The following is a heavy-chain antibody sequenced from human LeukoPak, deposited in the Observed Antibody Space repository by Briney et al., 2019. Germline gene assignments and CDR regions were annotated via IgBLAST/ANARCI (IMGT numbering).Heavy chain of an antibody. CDR3: ARVKGREGSTVIIDY. CDR2: IYYSGST. J-gene: IGHJ4*02. V-gene: IGHV4-39*01. Sequence: SETLSLTCTVSGGSISSSSYYWGWIRQPPGKGLERIGSIYYSGSTYYNPSLKSRVTISVDTSKNQFSLKLSSVTAADTAVYYCARVKGREGSTVIIDYWGQGTLVTVSS. CDR1: GGSISSSSYY. D-gene: IGHD3-10*01.